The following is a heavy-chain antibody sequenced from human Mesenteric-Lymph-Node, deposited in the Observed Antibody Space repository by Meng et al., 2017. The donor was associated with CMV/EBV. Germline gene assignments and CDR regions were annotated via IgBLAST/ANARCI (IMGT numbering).Heavy chain of an antibody. CDR2: INPNSGVS. V-gene: IGHV1-2*06. D-gene: IGHD2/OR15-2a*01. CDR3: ARDNVNPEGFDP. Sequence: QVQLVQSRAEVGKPGASVMVACKASGYTFTYFYIHWVRQATGQGLEWMGRINPNSGVSNSAQNFQGRVTMTRDTSISTAYMELGRLTSDDTAVYYCARDNVNPEGFDPWGQGTLVTVSS. CDR1: GYTFTYFY. J-gene: IGHJ5*02.